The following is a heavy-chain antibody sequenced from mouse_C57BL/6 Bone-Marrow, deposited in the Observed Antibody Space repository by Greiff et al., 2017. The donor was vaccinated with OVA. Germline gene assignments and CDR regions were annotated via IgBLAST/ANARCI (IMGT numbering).Heavy chain of an antibody. V-gene: IGHV10-1*01. CDR2: IRSKSNNYAT. D-gene: IGHD1-1*01. Sequence: EVKLMESGGGLVQPKGSLKLSCAASGFSFNTYAMNWVRQAPGKGLEWVARIRSKSNNYATYYADSVKDRFTISRDDSESMLYLQMNNLKTEDTAMYYCVRQDTRMDYWGQGTSVTVSS. J-gene: IGHJ4*01. CDR3: VRQDTRMDY. CDR1: GFSFNTYA.